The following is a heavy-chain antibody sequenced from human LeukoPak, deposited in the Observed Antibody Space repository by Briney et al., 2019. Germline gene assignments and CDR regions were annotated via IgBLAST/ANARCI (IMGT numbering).Heavy chain of an antibody. D-gene: IGHD3-10*01. CDR3: AKGSDYYGSGYFDY. V-gene: IGHV3-30*18. CDR2: ISYDGSNK. J-gene: IGHJ4*02. CDR1: GFTFSSYG. Sequence: GRSLRLSCAASGFTFSSYGMHWVRQAPGKGLEWVAVISYDGSNKYYADSVKGRFTISRDNSKNALYLQMNSLRAEDTAVYYCAKGSDYYGSGYFDYWGQGTLVTVSS.